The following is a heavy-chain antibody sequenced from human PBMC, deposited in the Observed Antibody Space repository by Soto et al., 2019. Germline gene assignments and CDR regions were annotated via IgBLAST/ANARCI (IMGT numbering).Heavy chain of an antibody. D-gene: IGHD1-26*01. Sequence: QVQLVQSGAEVKKPGSSVKVSCKASGGTFSSYAISWVRQAPGQGLEWMGGIIPIFGTTNYAQKFQGRVTITADKSTSTAYMELSSLRSEDTAVYYCARSQYSGSYHAFDIWGQGTMVTVSS. CDR1: GGTFSSYA. CDR2: IIPIFGTT. V-gene: IGHV1-69*06. J-gene: IGHJ3*02. CDR3: ARSQYSGSYHAFDI.